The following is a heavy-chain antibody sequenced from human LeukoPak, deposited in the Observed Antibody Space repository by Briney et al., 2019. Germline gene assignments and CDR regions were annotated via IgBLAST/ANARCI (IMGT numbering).Heavy chain of an antibody. CDR2: IKQDGSEK. D-gene: IGHD4-17*01. J-gene: IGHJ4*02. CDR3: ARDDYGDYCSD. Sequence: PGGSLRLSCAASGFTFSSYWMSWVRQAPGKGLEWVANIKQDGSEKYYVDSVKGRFTISRDNAQNSLYLQMNSLRAEDTAVYYCARDDYGDYCSDWGQGTLVTVSS. CDR1: GFTFSSYW. V-gene: IGHV3-7*01.